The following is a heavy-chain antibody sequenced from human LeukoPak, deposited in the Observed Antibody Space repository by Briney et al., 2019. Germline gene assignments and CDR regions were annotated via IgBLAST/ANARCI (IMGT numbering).Heavy chain of an antibody. CDR2: ITGSGITT. Sequence: PGGSLRLSCAASGFPFSNYGMNWVRQAPGKGLEWVSGITGSGITTYYGDSVKGRFTISRDNSKNTVYLQMNSLIVEDTAVYYCAKDGDTMIVGEIDYWGQGTLVTVSS. CDR1: GFPFSNYG. CDR3: AKDGDTMIVGEIDY. D-gene: IGHD3-22*01. J-gene: IGHJ4*02. V-gene: IGHV3-23*01.